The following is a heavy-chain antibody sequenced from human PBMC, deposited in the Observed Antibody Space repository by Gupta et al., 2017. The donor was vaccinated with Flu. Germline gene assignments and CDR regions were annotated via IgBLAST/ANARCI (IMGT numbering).Heavy chain of an antibody. CDR2: IYSGGSK. Sequence: ELQLLESGGGLVQPGGSRRLSCTLSGFSVGCNYMRWVRQAPGKGLEGVSVIYSGGSKYYADSVKARFTISGDNSKHTLYLQMNSPQAEDTAVYYCARPASRSDIWGQGTLVTVSS. CDR1: GFSVGCNY. D-gene: IGHD2-2*01. J-gene: IGHJ5*02. CDR3: ARPASRSDI. V-gene: IGHV3-66*02.